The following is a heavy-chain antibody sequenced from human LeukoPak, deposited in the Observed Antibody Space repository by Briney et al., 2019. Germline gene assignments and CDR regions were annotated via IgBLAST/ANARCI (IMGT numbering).Heavy chain of an antibody. Sequence: GGSLRLSCSASGFIFSKVWMTWVRQAPGKGLEWVGRIKSKSDGGTTDFAAPVRGRFTISRDDSKSTLTLQMNSLQSEDTAVYFCATEGEFYDILTEDYRGYLDSWGQGTLVTVSS. CDR3: ATEGEFYDILTEDYRGYLDS. J-gene: IGHJ4*02. CDR1: GFIFSKVW. V-gene: IGHV3-15*01. D-gene: IGHD3-9*01. CDR2: IKSKSDGGTT.